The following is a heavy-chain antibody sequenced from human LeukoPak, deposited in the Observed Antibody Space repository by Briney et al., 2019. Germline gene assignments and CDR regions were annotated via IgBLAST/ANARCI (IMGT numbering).Heavy chain of an antibody. CDR3: ARVGSYGDYDWFDP. Sequence: SVTLSLTCAVSGGSISSCGYSWSWIRQPPGKGLEWIGYIYHSGSTYYNPSLKSRVTISVDRSKNQFSLKLSSVTAADTAVYYCARVGSYGDYDWFDPWGQGTLVTVSS. CDR2: IYHSGST. D-gene: IGHD4-17*01. J-gene: IGHJ5*02. V-gene: IGHV4-30-2*01. CDR1: GGSISSCGYS.